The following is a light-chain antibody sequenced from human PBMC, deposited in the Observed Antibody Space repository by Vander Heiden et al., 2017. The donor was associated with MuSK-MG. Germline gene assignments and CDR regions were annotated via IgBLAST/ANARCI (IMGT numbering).Light chain of an antibody. J-gene: IGLJ3*02. Sequence: QLVLTQSPSASASLGASVKFTCTLSGGHSSRAIAWHQQRPGTGPRYLVKVNSDGSHIRGDGIPDRFSGSGSGAERYLTISSLQSEDEADYYCQTWGSAVLGGGTKLTVL. CDR3: QTWGSAV. CDR2: VNSDGSH. V-gene: IGLV4-69*01. CDR1: GGHSSRA.